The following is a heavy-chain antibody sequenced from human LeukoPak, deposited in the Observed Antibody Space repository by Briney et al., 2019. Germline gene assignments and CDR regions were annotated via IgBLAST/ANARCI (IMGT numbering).Heavy chain of an antibody. CDR2: INHSGST. CDR1: GGSFSGYY. CDR3: ARGLRRYFDWSRSEYFQH. J-gene: IGHJ1*01. Sequence: SETLSLTCAVDGGSFSGYYWSWIRQPPGKGLEWIGEINHSGSTNYNPSLKSRVTISVDTSKNQFSLKLSSVTAADTAVYYCARGLRRYFDWSRSEYFQHWGQGTLVTVSS. V-gene: IGHV4-34*01. D-gene: IGHD3-9*01.